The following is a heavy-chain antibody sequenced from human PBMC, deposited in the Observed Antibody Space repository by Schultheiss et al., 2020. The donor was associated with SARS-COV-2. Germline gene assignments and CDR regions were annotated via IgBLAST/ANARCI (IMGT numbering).Heavy chain of an antibody. CDR2: ISYDGSNK. J-gene: IGHJ4*02. CDR1: GSTFSSYA. D-gene: IGHD4-17*01. Sequence: GGSLRLSCAASGSTFSSYAMHWVRQAPGKGLEWVAVISYDGSNKYYADSVKGRFTISRDNSKNTLYLQMNSLRVEDTAVYYCAKGNRPLDYGDQFDYWGQGTLVTVSS. V-gene: IGHV3-30*04. CDR3: AKGNRPLDYGDQFDY.